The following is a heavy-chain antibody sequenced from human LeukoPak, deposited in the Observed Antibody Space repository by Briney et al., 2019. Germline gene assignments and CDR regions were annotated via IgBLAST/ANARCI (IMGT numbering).Heavy chain of an antibody. CDR1: GYSISSGYY. CDR2: INHSGST. Sequence: SETLSLTCTVSGYSISSGYYWGWIRQPPGKGLEWIGEINHSGSTNYNPSLKSRVTISVDTSKNQFSLKLSSVTAADTAVYYCARRPRFSYGSGSYYSWFDPWGQGTLVTVSS. J-gene: IGHJ5*02. V-gene: IGHV4-38-2*02. CDR3: ARRPRFSYGSGSYYSWFDP. D-gene: IGHD3-10*01.